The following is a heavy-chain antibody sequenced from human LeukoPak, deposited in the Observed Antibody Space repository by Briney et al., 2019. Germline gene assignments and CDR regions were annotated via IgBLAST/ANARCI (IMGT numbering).Heavy chain of an antibody. D-gene: IGHD7-27*01. V-gene: IGHV1-8*01. J-gene: IGHJ4*02. CDR3: ARGPPNWGYDY. CDR2: MSPNSGHT. Sequence: ASVKVSCKASGYTFTSYDINWVRQVTGQGLEWMGWMSPNSGHTGYAQKFQGRVTMTRSTSMSTAYMELSSLKSEDTAVYFCARGPPNWGYDYWGQGTLVTVSS. CDR1: GYTFTSYD.